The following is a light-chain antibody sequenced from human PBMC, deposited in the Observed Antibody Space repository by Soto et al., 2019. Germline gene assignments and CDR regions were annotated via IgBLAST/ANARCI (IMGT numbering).Light chain of an antibody. CDR1: NIGDKA. Sequence: SYELTQRPSVSVAPEKTASMTCGGDNIGDKAVHWYQHRPGQAPRLVIYYDFERPSGIHERFSGSNSGNTATLPISRVEAGDEADYSCQVWDTANGNPIFGVGTNLTVL. J-gene: IGLJ2*01. CDR3: QVWDTANGNPI. V-gene: IGLV3-21*04. CDR2: YDF.